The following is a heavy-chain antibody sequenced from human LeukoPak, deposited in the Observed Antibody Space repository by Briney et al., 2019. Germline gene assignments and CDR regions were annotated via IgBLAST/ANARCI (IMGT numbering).Heavy chain of an antibody. CDR3: ARANGSGSYYPFDY. Sequence: ASVKVSCKASGYTFTGYYMHWVRQAPGQGLEWMGWINPNSGGTNYAQKFQGRVTMTRDTSISTADMELSSLRSDDTAVYYCARANGSGSYYPFDYWGQGTLVTVSS. CDR1: GYTFTGYY. V-gene: IGHV1-2*02. CDR2: INPNSGGT. J-gene: IGHJ4*02. D-gene: IGHD3-10*01.